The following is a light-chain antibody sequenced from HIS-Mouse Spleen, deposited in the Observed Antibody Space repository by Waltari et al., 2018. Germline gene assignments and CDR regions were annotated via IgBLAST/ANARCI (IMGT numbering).Light chain of an antibody. CDR3: CSYAGSSTFEV. CDR1: SSYAWSYHL. V-gene: IGLV2-23*03. J-gene: IGLJ2*01. CDR2: EGS. Sequence: QSALTQPASVSGSPGQSITISCTGTSSYAWSYHLVSWYQQHPGKAPKLLIYEGSKRPSGVSNRFSGSKSGNTASLTISGLQAEDEADYYCCSYAGSSTFEVFGGGTKLTVL.